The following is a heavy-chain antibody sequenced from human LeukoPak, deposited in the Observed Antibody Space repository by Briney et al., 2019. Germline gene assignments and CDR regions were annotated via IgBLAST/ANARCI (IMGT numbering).Heavy chain of an antibody. CDR3: ARVPPDYGAQVGAFDI. CDR2: ISSSGSTI. V-gene: IGHV3-11*04. Sequence: GGSLGLSCAASGFTFSDYYMSWIRQAPGKGLEWVSYISSSGSTIYYADSVKGRFTISRDNAKNSLYLQMNSLRAEDTAVYYCARVPPDYGAQVGAFDIWGQGTMVTVSS. CDR1: GFTFSDYY. J-gene: IGHJ3*02. D-gene: IGHD4-17*01.